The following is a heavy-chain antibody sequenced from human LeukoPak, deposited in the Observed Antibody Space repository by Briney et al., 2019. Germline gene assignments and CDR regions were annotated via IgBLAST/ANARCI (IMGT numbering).Heavy chain of an antibody. D-gene: IGHD3-22*01. CDR1: GFTFSSYG. V-gene: IGHV3-33*01. CDR3: ARDQRGTYYYDSSGSDAFDI. Sequence: PGGSLRLSCAASGFTFSSYGMHWVRQAPGKGLEWVAVIWYDGSNKYYADSVKGRFTISRDNSKNTLYLQMNSLRAEDTAVYYCARDQRGTYYYDSSGSDAFDIWGQGTMVTVSS. CDR2: IWYDGSNK. J-gene: IGHJ3*02.